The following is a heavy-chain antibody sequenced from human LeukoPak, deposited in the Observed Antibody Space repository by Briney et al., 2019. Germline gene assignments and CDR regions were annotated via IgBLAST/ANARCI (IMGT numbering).Heavy chain of an antibody. J-gene: IGHJ4*02. V-gene: IGHV3-23*01. D-gene: IGHD1-14*01. CDR3: AKNHRPIYGGPFDY. Sequence: GGSLRLSCAASGFTFSSYAISWVRQAPGKGLEWVSAISGSGGSTYYADSVKGRFTISRDNSKNTLYLQMNSLRAEDTAVYYCAKNHRPIYGGPFDYWGQGTLVTVSS. CDR1: GFTFSSYA. CDR2: ISGSGGST.